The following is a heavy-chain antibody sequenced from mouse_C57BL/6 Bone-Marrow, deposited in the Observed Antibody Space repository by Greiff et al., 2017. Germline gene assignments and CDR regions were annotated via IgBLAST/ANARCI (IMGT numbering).Heavy chain of an antibody. CDR1: GFTFSDYY. CDR2: INYDGSST. J-gene: IGHJ1*03. D-gene: IGHD2-3*01. CDR3: ARSMIHWYFDV. Sequence: EVHLVESEGGLVQPGSSMKLSCTASGFTFSDYYMAWVRQVPEKGLEWVANINYDGSSTYYLDSLKSRFIISRDNAKNILYLQMSSLKSEDTATYSCARSMIHWYFDVWGTGTTVTVSS. V-gene: IGHV5-16*01.